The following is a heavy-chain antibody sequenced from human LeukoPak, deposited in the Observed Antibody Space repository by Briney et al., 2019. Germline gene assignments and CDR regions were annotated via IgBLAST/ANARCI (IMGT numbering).Heavy chain of an antibody. D-gene: IGHD3-10*01. CDR1: GGSISSYY. J-gene: IGHJ4*02. CDR2: IYYSGST. Sequence: SETLSFTCTVSGGSISSYYWSWIRQPPGKGLEWIGYIYYSGSTNYNPSLKSRVTISVDTSKNQFSLKLSSVTAADTAVYYCARGLRNYGSGSYCDYWGQGTLVTVSS. CDR3: ARGLRNYGSGSYCDY. V-gene: IGHV4-59*12.